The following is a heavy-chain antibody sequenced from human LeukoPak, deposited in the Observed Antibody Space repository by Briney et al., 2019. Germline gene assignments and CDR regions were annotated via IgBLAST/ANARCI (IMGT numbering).Heavy chain of an antibody. J-gene: IGHJ6*02. CDR3: ARKGRVQNYYYGMDV. D-gene: IGHD2-15*01. CDR2: IYYSGST. CDR1: GGSISSSSYY. Sequence: SETLSLTCTVSGGSISSSSYYWGWIRQPPGEGLEWIGSIYYSGSTYYNPSLKSRATISVDTSKNQFSLKLSSVTAADTAVYYCARKGRVQNYYYGMDVWGQGTTVTVSS. V-gene: IGHV4-39*01.